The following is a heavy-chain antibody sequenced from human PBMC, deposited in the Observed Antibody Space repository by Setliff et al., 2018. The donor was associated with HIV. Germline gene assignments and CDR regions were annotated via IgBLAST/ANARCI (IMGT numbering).Heavy chain of an antibody. CDR2: VSYSGAT. Sequence: PSETLSLTCSVSGGSSIANTFASTWIRQSPGKGLEYIGDVSYSGATMYTNYNPSLESRVTVSEDTSMHQFSLKLTSVTADDTGIYYCARGPPFAYWGQGLLVTVSS. CDR3: ARGPPFAY. V-gene: IGHV4-39*07. J-gene: IGHJ4*02. CDR1: GGSSIANTFA.